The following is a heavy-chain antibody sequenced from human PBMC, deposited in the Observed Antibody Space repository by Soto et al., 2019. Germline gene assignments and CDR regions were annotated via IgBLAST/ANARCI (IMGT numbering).Heavy chain of an antibody. CDR3: ARGLGAGKGSYFDV. V-gene: IGHV4-31*03. Sequence: QVKLQESGPGLVKPSQTLSLTCTVSGASISSSAYYWNWIRHHPAKGLEWIGYIYSRGATYFNPSLKGRVSITIDPSKSQFYLNLTSVSAADTAVYYCARGLGAGKGSYFDVWGQGTLVTVSS. CDR1: GASISSSAYY. CDR2: IYSRGAT. J-gene: IGHJ4*02.